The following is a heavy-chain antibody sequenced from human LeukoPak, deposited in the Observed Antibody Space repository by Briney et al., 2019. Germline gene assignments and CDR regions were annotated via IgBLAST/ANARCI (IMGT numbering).Heavy chain of an antibody. CDR2: ISYDGSNK. CDR1: GFTFSNYA. Sequence: GGSLRLSCAASGFTFSNYAMHWVRQAPGKGLEWVAVISYDGSNKYYADSVKGRFTISRDNSKNTLYLQMNSLRAEATAVYYCARRAGGYDIDYWGQGTLVAASS. D-gene: IGHD5-12*01. V-gene: IGHV3-30*04. CDR3: ARRAGGYDIDY. J-gene: IGHJ4*02.